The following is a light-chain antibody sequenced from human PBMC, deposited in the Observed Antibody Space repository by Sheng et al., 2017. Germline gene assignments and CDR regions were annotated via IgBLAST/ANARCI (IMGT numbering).Light chain of an antibody. V-gene: IGKV1-5*03. Sequence: DIQMTQYPSTLSASVGDRVTITCRASQTISSWLAWYQQKPGKAPKILIYKASNLEYGVPSRFSGSGSGTEFTLTISSLQPDDSATYYCQQYSNDWTFGQGTKVEIK. CDR2: KAS. J-gene: IGKJ1*01. CDR3: QQYSNDWT. CDR1: QTISSW.